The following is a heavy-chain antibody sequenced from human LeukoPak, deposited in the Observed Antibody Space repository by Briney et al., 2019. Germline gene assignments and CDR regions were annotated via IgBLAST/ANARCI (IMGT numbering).Heavy chain of an antibody. CDR1: GLTFSSYE. CDR2: ISSSGSTI. Sequence: GGSLRLSCAASGLTFSSYEMNWVRQAPGKGLEWVSYISSSGSTIYYADSVKGRFTISRDNAKNSLYLQMDSLRAEDTAVYYCAELGITMIGGVWGKGTTVTISS. V-gene: IGHV3-48*03. D-gene: IGHD3-10*02. J-gene: IGHJ6*04. CDR3: AELGITMIGGV.